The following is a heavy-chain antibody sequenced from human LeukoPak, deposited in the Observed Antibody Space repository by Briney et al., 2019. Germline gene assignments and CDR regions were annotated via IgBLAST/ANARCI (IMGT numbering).Heavy chain of an antibody. CDR1: GFTFGSYS. CDR2: ISGSSGTI. V-gene: IGHV3-48*01. D-gene: IGHD4-17*01. Sequence: GGSLRLSCAASGFTFGSYSMNWVRQAPGKGLEWVSFISGSSGTIDYADSVKGRFTISRDNAQNSLSLQMNRLRAEDTAVYYCAREREHDYGTDYWGQGTLVTVSS. J-gene: IGHJ4*02. CDR3: AREREHDYGTDY.